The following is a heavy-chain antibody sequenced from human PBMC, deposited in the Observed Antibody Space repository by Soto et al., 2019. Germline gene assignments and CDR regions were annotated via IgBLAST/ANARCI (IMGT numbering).Heavy chain of an antibody. V-gene: IGHV4-31*03. CDR3: ARAGRDPLAGMGYFDY. CDR2: IYYSGST. J-gene: IGHJ4*02. Sequence: SETLSLTCTVSGGSISSGGYYWSWIRQHPGKGLEWIGYIYYSGSTYYNPSLKSRVTISVDTSKNQFSLKLSSVTAADTAVYYCARAGRDPLAGMGYFDYWGQGTLVTVSS. CDR1: GGSISSGGYY. D-gene: IGHD3-10*01.